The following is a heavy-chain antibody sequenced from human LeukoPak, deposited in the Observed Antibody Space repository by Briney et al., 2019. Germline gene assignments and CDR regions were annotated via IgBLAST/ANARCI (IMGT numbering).Heavy chain of an antibody. CDR1: GYTFTGYY. Sequence: GASVKVSCKASGYTFTGYYMHWVRQAPGQGLEWMGWINPNSGGTNYAQKFQGRVTMTSDTSISTAYMELSRLRSDDTAVYYCARGRGRVPAAPLDYWGQGTLVTVSS. V-gene: IGHV1-2*02. J-gene: IGHJ4*02. CDR2: INPNSGGT. D-gene: IGHD2-2*01. CDR3: ARGRGRVPAAPLDY.